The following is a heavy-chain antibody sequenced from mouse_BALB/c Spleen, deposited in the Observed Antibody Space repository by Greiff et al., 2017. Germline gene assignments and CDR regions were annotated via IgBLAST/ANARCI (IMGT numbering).Heavy chain of an antibody. Sequence: QVQLQQPGAELVKPGAPVKLSCKASGYTFTSYWMNWVKQRPGRGLEWIGRIDPSDSETHYNQKFKDKATLTVDKSSSTAYIQLSSLTSEDSAVSYCAGDGAMDYWGQGTSVTVSS. V-gene: IGHV1-69*02. CDR2: IDPSDSET. CDR1: GYTFTSYW. J-gene: IGHJ4*01. CDR3: AGDGAMDY.